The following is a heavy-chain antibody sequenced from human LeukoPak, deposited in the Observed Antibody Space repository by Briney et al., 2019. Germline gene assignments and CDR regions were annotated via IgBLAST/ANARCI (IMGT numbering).Heavy chain of an antibody. J-gene: IGHJ4*02. D-gene: IGHD2-15*01. CDR1: GFTFSSYW. CDR2: INKDGSEK. CDR3: ARRYCSGGSCYSVDY. Sequence: PVGSLRLSCVASGFTFSSYWMSWVRQAPGKGLEWVANINKDGSEKYYLDSVKGRFTISRDNAMDSLYLQMNSLRAEDTAVYYCARRYCSGGSCYSVDYWGQGTLVTVSS. V-gene: IGHV3-7*01.